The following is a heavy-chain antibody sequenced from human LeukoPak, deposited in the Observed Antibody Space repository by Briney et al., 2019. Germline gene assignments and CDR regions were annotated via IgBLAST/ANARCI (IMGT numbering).Heavy chain of an antibody. CDR1: GYTFTDYF. Sequence: ASVKVSCKASGYTFTDYFIHWVRQAPGHRPEWMGWINPNSGGTNSAQKFQGRVTMTRDTSISTAYMELSRLTSDDTAVYYCARSEMYYYHSSGHFDYWGQGTLVTVSS. CDR3: ARSEMYYYHSSGHFDY. V-gene: IGHV1-2*02. CDR2: INPNSGGT. D-gene: IGHD3-22*01. J-gene: IGHJ4*02.